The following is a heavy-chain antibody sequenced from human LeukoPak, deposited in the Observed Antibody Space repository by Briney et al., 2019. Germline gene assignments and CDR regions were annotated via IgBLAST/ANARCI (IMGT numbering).Heavy chain of an antibody. V-gene: IGHV1-2*02. CDR1: GFTFTGYF. D-gene: IGHD1-26*01. Sequence: ASVTVSCKASGFTFTGYFMHWVRQAPGQGLEWMGWINPNSGGTNYAQKFQGRVTMTSDTSISTAYMELSKLRSDDTAVYYCARDILGATWGDYWGQGTLVTVSS. CDR2: INPNSGGT. CDR3: ARDILGATWGDY. J-gene: IGHJ4*02.